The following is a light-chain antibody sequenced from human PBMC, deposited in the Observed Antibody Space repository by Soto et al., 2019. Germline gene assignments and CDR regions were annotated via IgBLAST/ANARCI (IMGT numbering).Light chain of an antibody. V-gene: IGLV2-8*01. Sequence: QSALTQPPSASGSPGQSVTISCTGTSSDVGGYNSVSWYQQHPGKAPKLMNYEVNKRPSGVPDRFSASKSDNTASLTVSGLQAEDEADYYCSSYAGSKNLVFGGGTKLTVL. J-gene: IGLJ3*02. CDR3: SSYAGSKNLV. CDR2: EVN. CDR1: SSDVGGYNS.